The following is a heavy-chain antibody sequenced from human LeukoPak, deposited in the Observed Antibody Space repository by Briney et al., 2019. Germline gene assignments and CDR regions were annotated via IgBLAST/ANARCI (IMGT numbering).Heavy chain of an antibody. CDR2: IYYTGNT. V-gene: IGHV4-39*07. CDR1: VDSTAGYY. CDR3: TKSDGYGLIRI. Sequence: PSGTLSLPSTASVDSTAGYYWGWIRQPPGRGRGWIGNIYYTGNTYYNASLKSRVTISVDTSKNQFSLKVISMTAADTAVYYCTKSDGYGLIRICGRGTMVTVSS. J-gene: IGHJ3*02. D-gene: IGHD3-10*01.